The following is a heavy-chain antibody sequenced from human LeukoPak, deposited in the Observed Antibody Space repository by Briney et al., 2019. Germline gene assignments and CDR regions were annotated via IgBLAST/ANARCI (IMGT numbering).Heavy chain of an antibody. D-gene: IGHD6-6*01. J-gene: IGHJ4*02. CDR3: VKGLDYSSSQVDS. Sequence: PGGSLGLSCSASGFTFKSYAMHWVRQAPGKGLEYVSSINTNGANTYYADSVKGRFTISRDNSRNTVYVQMNSLTPEDTAVYYCVKGLDYSSSQVDSWGQGTLVTVSS. CDR1: GFTFKSYA. V-gene: IGHV3-64*05. CDR2: INTNGANT.